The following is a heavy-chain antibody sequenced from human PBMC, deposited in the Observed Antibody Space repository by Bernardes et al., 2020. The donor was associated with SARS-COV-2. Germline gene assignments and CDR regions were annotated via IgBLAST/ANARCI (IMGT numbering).Heavy chain of an antibody. CDR2: ISGDGSTT. Sequence: GSLRLSCTASGFTFSSYWMHWVRQAPGKGLVWVSRISGDGSTTTYADSVEGRFTISRDNARNTLYLQMNSLRAEDTALYYCVRGPSDGHGRFEYWGQGTLGTVSS. CDR3: VRGPSDGHGRFEY. V-gene: IGHV3-74*01. CDR1: GFTFSSYW. J-gene: IGHJ4*02.